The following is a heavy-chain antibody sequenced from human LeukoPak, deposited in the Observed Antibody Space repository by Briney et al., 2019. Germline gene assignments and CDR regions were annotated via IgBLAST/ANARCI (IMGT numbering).Heavy chain of an antibody. J-gene: IGHJ6*02. Sequence: PRASVKVSCKASGYTFTGYYMHWVRQAPGQGLEWTGWINPKSGATTYAQKFQDRVTLTRDTSINTAYMDLSGLTSDDTAVFYCAKGATEGYYYYYGLDVWGQGTTVTVSS. CDR1: GYTFTGYY. CDR2: INPKSGAT. V-gene: IGHV1-2*02. CDR3: AKGATEGYYYYYGLDV.